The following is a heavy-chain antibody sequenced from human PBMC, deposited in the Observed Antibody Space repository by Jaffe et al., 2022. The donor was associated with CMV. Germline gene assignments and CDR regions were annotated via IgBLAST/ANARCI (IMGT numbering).Heavy chain of an antibody. CDR2: IYSGGST. Sequence: EVQLVESGGGLIQPGGSLRLSCAASGFTVSSNYMSWVRQAPGKGLEWVSVIYSGGSTYYADSVKGRFTISRDNSKNTLYLQMNSLRAEDTAVYYCARDRRLPGIAAAGLIYYYYYGMDVWGQGTTVTVSS. D-gene: IGHD6-13*01. J-gene: IGHJ6*02. V-gene: IGHV3-53*01. CDR3: ARDRRLPGIAAAGLIYYYYYGMDV. CDR1: GFTVSSNY.